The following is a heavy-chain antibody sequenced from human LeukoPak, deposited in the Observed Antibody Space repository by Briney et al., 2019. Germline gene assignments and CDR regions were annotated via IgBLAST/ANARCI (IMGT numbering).Heavy chain of an antibody. CDR2: IKQDGSEK. CDR1: GFTFSSSW. Sequence: GGSLRLSCAASGFTFSSSWMSWVRQAPGKGLGWVANIKQDGSEKSYVESVRGRFTISRDNAKNSLYLQLNSLRAEDTALYYCARDNPPDYWGQGTLVTVSS. V-gene: IGHV3-7*03. J-gene: IGHJ4*02. CDR3: ARDNPPDY.